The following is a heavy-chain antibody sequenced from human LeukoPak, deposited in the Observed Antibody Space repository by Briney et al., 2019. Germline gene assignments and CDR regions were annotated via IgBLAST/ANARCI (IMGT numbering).Heavy chain of an antibody. CDR1: GFTFSSYA. J-gene: IGHJ4*02. CDR3: ARESPNCSGGSCYDSPPDY. V-gene: IGHV3-30-3*01. CDR2: TSYDGSNK. Sequence: GGSLRLSCAASGFTFSSYAMHWVRQAPGKGLEWVAVTSYDGSNKYYADSVKGRFTISRDNSKNTLYLQMNSLRAEDTAVYYCARESPNCSGGSCYDSPPDYWGQGTLVTVSS. D-gene: IGHD2-15*01.